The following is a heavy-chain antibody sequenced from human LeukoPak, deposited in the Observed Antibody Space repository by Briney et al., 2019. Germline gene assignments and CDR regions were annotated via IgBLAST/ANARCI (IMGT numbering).Heavy chain of an antibody. CDR3: ARDTGTSRDLDY. CDR2: INPNSGGT. Sequence: SVKVSCKASGYTFTGYYMHWVRQAPGQGLEWMGWINPNSGGTNYAEKFQGWVTMTRDTSISTAYMELSRLRYDDTAVYYCARDTGTSRDLDYWGQGTLVTVSS. CDR1: GYTFTGYY. J-gene: IGHJ4*02. D-gene: IGHD1-1*01. V-gene: IGHV1-2*04.